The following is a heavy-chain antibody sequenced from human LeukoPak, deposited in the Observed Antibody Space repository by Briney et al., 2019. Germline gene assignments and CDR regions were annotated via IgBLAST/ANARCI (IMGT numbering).Heavy chain of an antibody. Sequence: GRSLRLSCAASGFTFDDYAMHWVRQAPGKGLEWVSGISWNSGSIGYADSVKGRFTISRDNAKNSLYLQMNSLIAEGTALYYCAKVSGSTPIVYFDYWGQGTLVTVSS. J-gene: IGHJ4*02. CDR1: GFTFDDYA. CDR3: AKVSGSTPIVYFDY. CDR2: ISWNSGSI. V-gene: IGHV3-9*01. D-gene: IGHD2-15*01.